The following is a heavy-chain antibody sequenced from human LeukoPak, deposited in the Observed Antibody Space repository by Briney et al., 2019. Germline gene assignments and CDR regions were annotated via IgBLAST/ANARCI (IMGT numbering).Heavy chain of an antibody. V-gene: IGHV4-30-4*08. Sequence: SETLSLTCTVSGGSISSGDYYWSWIRQPPGKGLEWIGYIYYSGSTYYNPSLKSRITITVDTSKNQFSLKLSSVTAADTAVYYCARDSGSGLDYWGQGTLVTVSS. CDR2: IYYSGST. CDR3: ARDSGSGLDY. D-gene: IGHD2-15*01. CDR1: GGSISSGDYY. J-gene: IGHJ4*02.